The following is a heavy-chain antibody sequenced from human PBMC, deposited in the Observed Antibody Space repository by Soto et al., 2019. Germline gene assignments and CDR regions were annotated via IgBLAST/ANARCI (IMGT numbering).Heavy chain of an antibody. D-gene: IGHD3-16*02. J-gene: IGHJ6*02. CDR3: AKDVVVRGYYYGMDV. V-gene: IGHV3-30*18. Sequence: GGSLRLSCAASGFTFSSYGMHWVRQAPGKGLEWVAVISYDGSNKYYADSVKGRFTISRDNSKNTLYLQMNSLRAEDTAVYYCAKDVVVRGYYYGMDVWGQGTTVTVSS. CDR2: ISYDGSNK. CDR1: GFTFSSYG.